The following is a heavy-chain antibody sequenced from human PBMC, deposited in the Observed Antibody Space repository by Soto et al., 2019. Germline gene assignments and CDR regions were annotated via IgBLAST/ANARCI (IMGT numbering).Heavy chain of an antibody. V-gene: IGHV4-34*01. CDR1: GGSFSRYY. D-gene: IGHD1-26*01. J-gene: IGHJ5*02. CDR2: INHSGST. CDR3: AIGEGRLVGAGFDP. Sequence: TSETLSLTCDVYGGSFSRYYWNWIRQPPGKGLEWLGEINHSGSTNYSPSLESRVTIALDTSKTQFSLKLASVTAADTAVYYCAIGEGRLVGAGFDPWGQGTLVTVSS.